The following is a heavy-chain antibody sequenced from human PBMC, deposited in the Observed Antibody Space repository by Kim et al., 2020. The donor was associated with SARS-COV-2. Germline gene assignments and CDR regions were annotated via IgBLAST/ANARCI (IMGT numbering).Heavy chain of an antibody. V-gene: IGHV3-30*18. J-gene: IGHJ4*02. Sequence: GGSLRLSCAASGFTFSSYGMHWVRQAPGKGLEWVAVISYDGSNKYYADSVKGRFTISRDNSKNTLYLQMNSLRAEDTAVYYCAKKEPVAALGYWGQGTLV. CDR2: ISYDGSNK. CDR1: GFTFSSYG. CDR3: AKKEPVAALGY. D-gene: IGHD2-15*01.